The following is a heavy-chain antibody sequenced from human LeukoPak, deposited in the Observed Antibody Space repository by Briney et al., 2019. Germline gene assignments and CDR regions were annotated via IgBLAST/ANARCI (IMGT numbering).Heavy chain of an antibody. CDR1: GFTFSSYA. J-gene: IGHJ6*01. D-gene: IGHD1-26*01. CDR2: ISGSGDNT. CDR3: AKMKGHPLPKYYMDV. V-gene: IGHV3-23*01. Sequence: GGSLRLSCAASGFTFSSYAMSWVRQAPGKGLEWVSAISGSGDNTLYADSVKGRFTISRDNSKSTLYLEMNSLRAEDTAIYYCAKMKGHPLPKYYMDVWGQGTTVTVSS.